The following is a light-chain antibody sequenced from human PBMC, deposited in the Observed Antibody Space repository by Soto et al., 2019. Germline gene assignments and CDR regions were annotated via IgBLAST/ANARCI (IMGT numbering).Light chain of an antibody. V-gene: IGLV1-51*01. J-gene: IGLJ1*01. Sequence: QSVLTQPPSVYAAPGQKVTISCSGSSSNIGNNYVSWYQQLPGTAPKLLIYDNNKRPSGIPDRLSGAKSGTAATLGITGLQPVDEAEDYCGTGDSSLTAGFYGVGTGTKLTVL. CDR3: GTGDSSLTAGFYG. CDR1: SSNIGNNY. CDR2: DNN.